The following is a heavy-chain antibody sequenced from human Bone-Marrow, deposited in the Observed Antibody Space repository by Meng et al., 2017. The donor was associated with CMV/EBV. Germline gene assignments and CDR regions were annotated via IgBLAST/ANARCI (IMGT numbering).Heavy chain of an antibody. J-gene: IGHJ6*02. Sequence: SCAASGFTFSSYEMNWVLQAPGKGLEWVSYISSSGSTIYYADSVKGRFTISRDNAKNSLYLQMNSLRAEDTAVYYCARDLRWPPGQGVRMVQGPYGMAVWGQGHTVNVSS. D-gene: IGHD3-10*01. CDR2: ISSSGSTI. CDR3: ARDLRWPPGQGVRMVQGPYGMAV. V-gene: IGHV3-48*03. CDR1: GFTFSSYE.